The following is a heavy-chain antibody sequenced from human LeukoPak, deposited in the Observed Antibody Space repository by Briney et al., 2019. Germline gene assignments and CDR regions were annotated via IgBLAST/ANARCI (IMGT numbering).Heavy chain of an antibody. CDR3: ARDAHPYYYDSSGYQVAYYYYMDV. Sequence: ASVKVSCKASGGTFSSYAISWVRQAPGQGLEWMGGIIPIFGTANYAQKFQGRVTITADKSTSTAYMELSSLRSEDTAVYYCARDAHPYYYDSSGYQVAYYYYMDVWGKGTTVTVSS. V-gene: IGHV1-69*06. CDR1: GGTFSSYA. CDR2: IIPIFGTA. D-gene: IGHD3-22*01. J-gene: IGHJ6*03.